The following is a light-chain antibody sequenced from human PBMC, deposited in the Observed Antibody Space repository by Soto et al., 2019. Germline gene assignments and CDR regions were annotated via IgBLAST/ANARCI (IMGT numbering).Light chain of an antibody. CDR2: GAS. CDR3: QQYDNWRWT. Sequence: EIVLTQSPATLSFSPGERATRSCRASQSVSSDRAWYQQNPVQAPRLLIYGASTRSTGIPARFSGSGSGTEFTLTISSLQSEDFAVYYCQQYDNWRWTFGQGTKVEI. CDR1: QSVSSD. V-gene: IGKV3-15*01. J-gene: IGKJ1*01.